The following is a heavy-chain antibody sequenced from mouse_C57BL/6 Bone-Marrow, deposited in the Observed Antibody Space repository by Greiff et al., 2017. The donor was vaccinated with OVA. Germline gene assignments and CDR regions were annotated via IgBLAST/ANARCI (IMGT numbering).Heavy chain of an antibody. D-gene: IGHD1-1*01. CDR2: IYPGSGST. V-gene: IGHV1-55*01. Sequence: QVQLQQPGAELVKPGASVKMSCKASGYTFTSYWITWVKQRPGQGLEWIGDIYPGSGSTNYNEKFKSKATLTVDPSSSTAYMQLSSLTSEDSAVYYCARDGYYYGSSYPYWYFDVWGTGTTVTVSS. J-gene: IGHJ1*03. CDR1: GYTFTSYW. CDR3: ARDGYYYGSSYPYWYFDV.